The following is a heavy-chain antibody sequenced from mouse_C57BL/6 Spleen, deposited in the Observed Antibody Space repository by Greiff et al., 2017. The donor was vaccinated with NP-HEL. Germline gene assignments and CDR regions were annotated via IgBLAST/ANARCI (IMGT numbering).Heavy chain of an antibody. J-gene: IGHJ2*01. CDR1: GYTFTDYN. V-gene: IGHV1-18*01. CDR3: ARRAYGSSSFDY. CDR2: INPNNGGT. Sequence: EVQLQQSGPELVKPGASVKIPCKASGYTFTDYNMDWVKQSHGKSLEWIGDINPNNGGTIYNQKFKGKATLTVDKSSSTAYMELRSLTSEDTAVYYCARRAYGSSSFDYWGQSTTLTVSS. D-gene: IGHD1-1*01.